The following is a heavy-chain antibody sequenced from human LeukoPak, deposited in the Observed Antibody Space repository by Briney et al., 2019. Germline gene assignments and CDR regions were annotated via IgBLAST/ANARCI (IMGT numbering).Heavy chain of an antibody. CDR1: GFTFSTFA. V-gene: IGHV3-23*01. CDR2: IFPSGGEI. D-gene: IGHD2-8*02. CDR3: ATYRQVLLPFES. Sequence: GGSMRLSCAASGFTFSTFAMIWVRQPPGKGLEWVSSIFPSGGEIHYADSVRGRFTISRDNSKSTLSLQMNSLRAEDTAIYYCATYRQVLLPFESWGQGTLVTVSS. J-gene: IGHJ4*02.